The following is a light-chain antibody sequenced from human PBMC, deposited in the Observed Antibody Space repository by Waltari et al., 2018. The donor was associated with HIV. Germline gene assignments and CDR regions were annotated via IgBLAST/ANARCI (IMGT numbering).Light chain of an antibody. CDR1: SSNIGAGYD. CDR2: GNS. J-gene: IGLJ1*01. CDR3: QSYDSSLSGYV. V-gene: IGLV1-40*01. Sequence: QSVLTQPPSVSGAPGQRVTISCTGSSSNIGAGYDVHWYQQLPGTAPKLLMYGNSNRPSGVPDRFSGSKSGTSASLAITVLQAEDEADYYCQSYDSSLSGYVCGTGTKVTVL.